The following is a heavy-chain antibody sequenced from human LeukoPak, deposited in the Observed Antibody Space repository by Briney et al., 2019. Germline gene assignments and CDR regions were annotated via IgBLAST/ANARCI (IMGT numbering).Heavy chain of an antibody. D-gene: IGHD3-10*01. V-gene: IGHV3-30*02. J-gene: IGHJ4*02. CDR1: GFTFSSYG. CDR2: IRYDGSNK. CDR3: ARGPYTYGSGSPRGSNYFDY. Sequence: GGSLRLSCAASGFTFSSYGMHWVRQAPGKGLEWVAFIRYDGSNKYYADSVKGRFTISRDNSKNTLYLQMNSLRAEDTAVYYCARGPYTYGSGSPRGSNYFDYWGQGTLVTVSS.